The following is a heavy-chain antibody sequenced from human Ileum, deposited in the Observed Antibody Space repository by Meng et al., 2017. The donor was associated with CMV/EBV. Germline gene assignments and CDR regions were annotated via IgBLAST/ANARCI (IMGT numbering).Heavy chain of an antibody. V-gene: IGHV3-30-3*01. J-gene: IGHJ6*02. CDR3: ARDGQWLVDYYYGMDV. D-gene: IGHD6-19*01. Sequence: GESLKISCAASGFTFSSYAIHWVRQAPGKGLEWVALMSSDGSNQYYADSVKGRFTISRDNSKKTVYLQMNRLRPEDTSVYYCARDGQWLVDYYYGMDVWGQGTPVTVSS. CDR2: MSSDGSNQ. CDR1: GFTFSSYA.